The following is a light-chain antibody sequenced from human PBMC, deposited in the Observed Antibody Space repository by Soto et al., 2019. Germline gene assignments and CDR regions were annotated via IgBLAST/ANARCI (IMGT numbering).Light chain of an antibody. CDR2: GAS. J-gene: IGKJ3*01. Sequence: ENVLSQSPGTLSLSPGERATLSCRASQSVGSNYLAWYQQKLGQAPRLLIYGASSRATGIPDRFSGSGSGTDFTLTISRLEPEDFAVYYCQQYGTAPGTFGPGTKVDIK. V-gene: IGKV3-20*01. CDR3: QQYGTAPGT. CDR1: QSVGSNY.